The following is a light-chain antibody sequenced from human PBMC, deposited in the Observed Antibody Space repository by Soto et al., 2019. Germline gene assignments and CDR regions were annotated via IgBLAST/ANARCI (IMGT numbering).Light chain of an antibody. Sequence: EIVLTQSPGTLSLSPGERATLSCRASPSVSSSYLAWYQQKPGQAPRLLIYGASSRATCIPDRFSGSGSGTDVPLTIRRLERDDFAVDYCQQYGSSLLWTFVQGTKVEIK. J-gene: IGKJ1*01. V-gene: IGKV3-20*01. CDR3: QQYGSSLLWT. CDR1: PSVSSSY. CDR2: GAS.